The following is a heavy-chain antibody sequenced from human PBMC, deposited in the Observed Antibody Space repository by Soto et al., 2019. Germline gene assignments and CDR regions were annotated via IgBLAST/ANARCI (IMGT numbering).Heavy chain of an antibody. CDR3: ARDPYYYDSSVYFSGYFHH. J-gene: IGHJ1*01. Sequence: QVHLVQSGTEVKKPGASVTVSCKASGYTFSSYALHWVRQAPGQRLEWMGWINGGNGQTKYSQKFQGRVTFTRDTSASTAYLDLSSLRSEDTAVYYCARDPYYYDSSVYFSGYFHHWGQGTQVTASS. D-gene: IGHD3-22*01. V-gene: IGHV1-3*01. CDR1: GYTFSSYA. CDR2: INGGNGQT.